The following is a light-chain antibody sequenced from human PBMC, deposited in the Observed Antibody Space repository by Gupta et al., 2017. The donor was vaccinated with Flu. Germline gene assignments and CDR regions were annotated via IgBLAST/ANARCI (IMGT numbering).Light chain of an antibody. Sequence: QSVLTQPPSASGTPGQRIPISCSGSSSNIRGNDVDWYQQLPGTAPKLLIYNNNQRPSGVPDRFSGSKPGTSASLAISGLPSDDEAVYFCADWDDSLDGVVFGGGTTLTVL. CDR1: SSNIRGND. CDR2: NNN. CDR3: ADWDDSLDGVV. J-gene: IGLJ2*01. V-gene: IGLV1-44*01.